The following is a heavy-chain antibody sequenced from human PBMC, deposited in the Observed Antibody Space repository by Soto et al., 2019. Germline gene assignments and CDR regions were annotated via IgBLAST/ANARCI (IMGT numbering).Heavy chain of an antibody. V-gene: IGHV4-59*08. J-gene: IGHJ6*02. CDR1: GGSISSYY. D-gene: IGHD6-19*01. CDR3: GSGFLSMDYYGMDV. CDR2: IYYSGST. Sequence: PSETLSLTCTVSGGSISSYYWSWIRQPPGKGLEWIGYIYYSGSTNYNPSLKSRVTISVDTSKNQFSLKLSSVTAADTAVYYCGSGFLSMDYYGMDVWGQGTTVTVSS.